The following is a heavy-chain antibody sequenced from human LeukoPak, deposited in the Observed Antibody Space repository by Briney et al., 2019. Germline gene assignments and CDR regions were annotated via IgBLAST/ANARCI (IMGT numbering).Heavy chain of an antibody. Sequence: GGSLTLSCAASGFTFSTYWMHWVRQAPGKGLVWVARITPDGSGTDYADSVRGRFTISRDNAKNTLYLQMNSLRAEDTAVYYCAKAIRGNRDYWGQGTLVTVSS. CDR2: ITPDGSGT. D-gene: IGHD4-23*01. CDR1: GFTFSTYW. J-gene: IGHJ4*02. V-gene: IGHV3-74*01. CDR3: AKAIRGNRDY.